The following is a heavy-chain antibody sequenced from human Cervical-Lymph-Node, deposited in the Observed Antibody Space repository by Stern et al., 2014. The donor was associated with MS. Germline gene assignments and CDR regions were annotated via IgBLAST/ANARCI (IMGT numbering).Heavy chain of an antibody. J-gene: IGHJ4*02. D-gene: IGHD1-26*01. CDR1: GYTFTSYH. CDR2: TNPNDGPT. Sequence: VQLLESGAEVKKPGASVRIACKASGYTFTSYHVHWVRQAPGQGLQWMGVTNPNDGPTTYSQNFQARVTMTRGTSTNTVHMDLSSLTSDDTAVYYCCRGYIGKWGSCDFWGQGTLVTVSS. V-gene: IGHV1-46*03. CDR3: CRGYIGKWGSCDF.